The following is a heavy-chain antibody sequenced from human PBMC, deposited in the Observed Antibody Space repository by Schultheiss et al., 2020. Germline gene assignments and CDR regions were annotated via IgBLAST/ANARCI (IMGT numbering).Heavy chain of an antibody. D-gene: IGHD6-6*01. Sequence: SETLSLTCTVSGGSISSYYWSWIRQPPGKGLEWIGYIYYSGSTYYNPSLKSRVTISVDTSKNQFSLKLSSVTAADTAVYYCARGAARLWGQGTLVTVSS. J-gene: IGHJ4*02. CDR2: IYYSGST. CDR1: GGSISSYY. V-gene: IGHV4-59*01. CDR3: ARGAARL.